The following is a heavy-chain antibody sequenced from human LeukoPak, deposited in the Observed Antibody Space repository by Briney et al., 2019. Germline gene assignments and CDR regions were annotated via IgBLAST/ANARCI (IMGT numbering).Heavy chain of an antibody. CDR2: ASHSGIN. CDR3: ARRGGHSWDVGNWFDP. J-gene: IGHJ5*02. V-gene: IGHV4-39*01. Sequence: SETLSLTCLVSGDSIRTTSFWGWIRQPPGMGLEWIASASHSGINYYNPSLRSRVIVSADTSKNQFSLRLTSVTAADTAVYYCARRGGHSWDVGNWFDPWGQGILVTASS. CDR1: GDSIRTTSF. D-gene: IGHD6-13*01.